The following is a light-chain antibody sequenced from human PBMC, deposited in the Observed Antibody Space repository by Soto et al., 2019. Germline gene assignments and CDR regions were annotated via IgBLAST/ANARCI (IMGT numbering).Light chain of an antibody. Sequence: EIVLTQSPATLSLSPGNRATLSCRASQSVTTSLAWYQHQPGQAPRLLIYEASKRATGIPARFSGSGSGTHFSLTISSLEPEDVAVYYCQHRGNWPSVTFGGGTKLEIK. V-gene: IGKV3-11*01. J-gene: IGKJ4*01. CDR3: QHRGNWPSVT. CDR1: QSVTTS. CDR2: EAS.